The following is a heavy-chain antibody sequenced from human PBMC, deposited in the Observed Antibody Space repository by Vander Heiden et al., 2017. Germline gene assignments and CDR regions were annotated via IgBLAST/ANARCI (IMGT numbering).Heavy chain of an antibody. CDR2: IYYSGST. CDR1: GASISRSSYY. D-gene: IGHD6-19*01. V-gene: IGHV4-39*01. J-gene: IGHJ6*02. CDR3: ETAGYSSGPVDIYYYYGMDV. Sequence: QLQLQESGPGLVKPSETLSLTCTVAGASISRSSYYWGWIRQPPGKGLEWIGSIYYSGSTYYNPSLKSRVTISVDTSKNQFSLKLSSVTAADTAVYYCETAGYSSGPVDIYYYYGMDVWGQGTTVTVSS.